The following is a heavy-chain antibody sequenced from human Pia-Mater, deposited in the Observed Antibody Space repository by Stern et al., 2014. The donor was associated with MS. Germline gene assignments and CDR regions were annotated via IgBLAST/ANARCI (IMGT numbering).Heavy chain of an antibody. Sequence: EVQLVESGGTLVQPGGSLRLSCAASGFTFSSYAMRWVRQAPGKGLEWVSVISGSDGSTFYADSVKGRFTISRDNSKNTLFLQMNSLRAEDTAVYYCAKVYGGGPFDYWGQGTLVTVSS. V-gene: IGHV3-23*04. CDR2: ISGSDGST. D-gene: IGHD4-23*01. CDR1: GFTFSSYA. J-gene: IGHJ4*02. CDR3: AKVYGGGPFDY.